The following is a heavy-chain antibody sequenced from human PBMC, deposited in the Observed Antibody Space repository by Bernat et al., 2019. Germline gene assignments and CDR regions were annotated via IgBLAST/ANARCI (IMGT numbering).Heavy chain of an antibody. CDR1: GFTFSSYA. D-gene: IGHD3-16*01. Sequence: QVQLVESGGGVVQPGRSLRLSCAASGFTFSSYAMHWVRQAPGKGLEWVAVISYDGSNENYADSVKGRFTISRDNSKNTVYLQMNSLRAEDTAVYYCARDGGYTSGWGYHFDYWGQGTLIIVSS. J-gene: IGHJ4*02. V-gene: IGHV3-30-3*01. CDR3: ARDGGYTSGWGYHFDY. CDR2: ISYDGSNE.